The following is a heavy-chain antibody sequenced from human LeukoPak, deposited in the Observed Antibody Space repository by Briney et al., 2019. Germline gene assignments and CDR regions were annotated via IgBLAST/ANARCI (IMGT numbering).Heavy chain of an antibody. D-gene: IGHD1-26*01. CDR2: FSSSGRYI. CDR1: GFTLSSYP. CDR3: ARGGPGRSLTIVPERTKYYMDV. J-gene: IGHJ6*03. Sequence: GGSLRLSGAASGFTLSSYPMNWVRQAPGKGLEWFSSFSSSGRYIYYVDSVKGRFTISRDNAKNSLYLQMNSLRAEDTAVYYCARGGPGRSLTIVPERTKYYMDVWGKGATVTVSS. V-gene: IGHV3-21*01.